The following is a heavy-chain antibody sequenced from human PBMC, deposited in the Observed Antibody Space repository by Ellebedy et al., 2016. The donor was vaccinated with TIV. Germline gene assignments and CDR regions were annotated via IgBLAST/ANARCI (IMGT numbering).Heavy chain of an antibody. Sequence: ASVTVSCXVSGYTLTELSMHWVRQAPGKGLEWMGGFDPEDGETIYAQKFQGRVTMTEGTSTDTAYMELSSLRSEDTAVYYCATSYGQGPWGQGTLVTVSS. V-gene: IGHV1-24*01. CDR3: ATSYGQGP. J-gene: IGHJ5*02. CDR2: FDPEDGET. D-gene: IGHD4-17*01. CDR1: GYTLTELS.